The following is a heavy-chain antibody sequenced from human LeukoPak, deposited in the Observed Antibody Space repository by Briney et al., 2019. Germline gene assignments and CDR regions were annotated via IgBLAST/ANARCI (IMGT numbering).Heavy chain of an antibody. CDR1: GFTFSSYA. Sequence: PGGSLRLSCAASGFTFSSYAMSWVRQAPGKGLEWVSAISGSGGSTYYADSVKGRFTISRDNSKNPLYLQMNSLRAEDTAVYYCAKALGYYYDSSGYLFDYWGQGTLVTVSS. V-gene: IGHV3-23*01. CDR2: ISGSGGST. J-gene: IGHJ4*02. CDR3: AKALGYYYDSSGYLFDY. D-gene: IGHD3-22*01.